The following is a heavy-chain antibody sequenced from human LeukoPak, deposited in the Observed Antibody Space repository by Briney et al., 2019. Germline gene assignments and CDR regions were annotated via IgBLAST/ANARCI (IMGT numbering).Heavy chain of an antibody. Sequence: GGSLRLSCAASGFTFSSYRMNWVRQAPGKGLVWVSRISSDGGSTSYADSVKGRFTSSRDNAKNTLYLQMNSLRAEDTAVYYCARDLYYGSGVVDYWGQGTLVTVSS. V-gene: IGHV3-74*01. CDR1: GFTFSSYR. CDR3: ARDLYYGSGVVDY. J-gene: IGHJ4*02. CDR2: ISSDGGST. D-gene: IGHD3-10*01.